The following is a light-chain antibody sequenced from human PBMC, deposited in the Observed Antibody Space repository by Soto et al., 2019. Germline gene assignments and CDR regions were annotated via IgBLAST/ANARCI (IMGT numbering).Light chain of an antibody. CDR3: MQALQTPYT. CDR2: LGS. V-gene: IGKV2-28*01. Sequence: DIVMTQSPLSLPVTPGEPASISCRSSQSLLHSNVYIYLDWYLQKPGQSPQLLIFLGSNRAAGVTDRFSGSGSGTEFTLNISRVEAEEYGVYYCMQALQTPYTFGQGTQLGIK. J-gene: IGKJ2*01. CDR1: QSLLHSNVYIY.